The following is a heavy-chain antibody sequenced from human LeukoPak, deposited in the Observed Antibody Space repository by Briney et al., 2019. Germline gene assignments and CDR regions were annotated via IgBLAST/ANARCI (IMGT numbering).Heavy chain of an antibody. J-gene: IGHJ5*02. Sequence: SETLSLTCAVYGGSFSGYYWSWIRQPPGKGLEWIGEINHSGSTNYNPSLKSRVTISVDTSKNQFSLKLSSVTAADTAVYYCARDLNPLDYLGYQRPTKNWFDPWGQGTLVTVFS. D-gene: IGHD2-2*01. CDR1: GGSFSGYY. CDR3: ARDLNPLDYLGYQRPTKNWFDP. V-gene: IGHV4-34*01. CDR2: INHSGST.